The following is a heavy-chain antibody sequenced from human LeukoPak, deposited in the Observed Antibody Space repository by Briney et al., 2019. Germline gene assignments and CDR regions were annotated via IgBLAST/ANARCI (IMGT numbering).Heavy chain of an antibody. Sequence: PGGSVRLSCAASGFAFSTYAMIWVRQAPGKGLEWVSCVSGSGGSTYYADSVKGRFTISRDNSKNTLYLQMNSLRAEDTAVYYCARDSDPLRLSSLQTDYWGQGTLVTVSS. D-gene: IGHD2/OR15-2a*01. CDR2: VSGSGGST. CDR3: ARDSDPLRLSSLQTDY. V-gene: IGHV3-23*01. J-gene: IGHJ4*02. CDR1: GFAFSTYA.